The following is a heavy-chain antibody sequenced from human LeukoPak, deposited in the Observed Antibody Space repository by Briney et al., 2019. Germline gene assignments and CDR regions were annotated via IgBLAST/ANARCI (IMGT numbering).Heavy chain of an antibody. CDR2: ISSSSSYI. CDR1: GFSFSSYS. V-gene: IGHV3-21*01. J-gene: IGHJ4*02. D-gene: IGHD6-19*01. Sequence: GGSLRLSCAASGFSFSSYSMNWVRQAPGKGLEWVSSISSSSSYIYYADSVKGRFTISRDNAKNSLYLQMNSLRAEDTAVYYCARGSRYSSGRSYYFDYWGQGTLVTVSS. CDR3: ARGSRYSSGRSYYFDY.